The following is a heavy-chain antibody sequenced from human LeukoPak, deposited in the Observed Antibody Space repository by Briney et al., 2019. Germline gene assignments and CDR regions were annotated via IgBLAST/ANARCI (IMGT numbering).Heavy chain of an antibody. CDR2: ISGSGGST. CDR3: AKKLGSGSYYNVDYYYYGMDV. Sequence: GGSLRLSCAASGFTFSSYAMSWVRQAPGKGLEWVSAISGSGGSTYYADSVKGRFTISRDNSKNTLYLQMNSLRAEDTAVYYCAKKLGSGSYYNVDYYYYGMDVWGKGTTVTVSS. V-gene: IGHV3-23*01. D-gene: IGHD3-10*01. J-gene: IGHJ6*04. CDR1: GFTFSSYA.